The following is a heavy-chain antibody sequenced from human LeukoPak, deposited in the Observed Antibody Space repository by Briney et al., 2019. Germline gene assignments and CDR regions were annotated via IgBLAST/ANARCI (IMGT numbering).Heavy chain of an antibody. CDR3: ARDPTSLYYYDSSGYTNWFDP. D-gene: IGHD3-22*01. CDR2: ISSSSSTI. Sequence: GGSLRLSCAASGFTFSSYSMNWVRQAPGKGLEWVSYISSSSSTIYYADSVKGRFTISRDNAKNSLYLQMNSLRAEDTAVYYCARDPTSLYYYDSSGYTNWFDPWGQGTLVTVSS. V-gene: IGHV3-48*04. CDR1: GFTFSSYS. J-gene: IGHJ5*02.